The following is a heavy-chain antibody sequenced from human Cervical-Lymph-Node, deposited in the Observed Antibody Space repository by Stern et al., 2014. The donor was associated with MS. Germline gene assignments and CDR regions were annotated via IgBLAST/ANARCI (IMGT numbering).Heavy chain of an antibody. CDR1: GKIFSTYP. J-gene: IGHJ4*02. D-gene: IGHD4-17*01. V-gene: IGHV1-46*01. Sequence: HVKLAQSEAEVRKPALSVKLSCTASGKIFSTYPINFVRLAPGKGLVRMLMINLDGDTGNYSQDFNDILLILTDTSTSIVYVVLSSLTSEDTGFYYCARPLPYANWGQGTLVTVSS. CDR2: INLDGDTG. CDR3: ARPLPYAN.